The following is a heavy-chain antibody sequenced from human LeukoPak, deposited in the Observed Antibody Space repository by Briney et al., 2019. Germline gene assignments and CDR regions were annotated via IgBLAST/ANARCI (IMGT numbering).Heavy chain of an antibody. CDR3: ARAYSSSWYGFDY. Sequence: TSETLSLTCTVSGGSISSSSYYWGWLRQPPGKGLEWIGSIYYSGSTYYNPSLKSRVTISVDTSKNRFSLKLSSVTAADTAVYYCARAYSSSWYGFDYWGQGTLVTVSS. CDR1: GGSISSSSYY. J-gene: IGHJ4*02. D-gene: IGHD6-13*01. V-gene: IGHV4-39*07. CDR2: IYYSGST.